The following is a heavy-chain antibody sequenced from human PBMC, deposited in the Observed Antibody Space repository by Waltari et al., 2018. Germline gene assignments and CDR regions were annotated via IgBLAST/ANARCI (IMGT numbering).Heavy chain of an antibody. V-gene: IGHV3-72*01. J-gene: IGHJ4*02. Sequence: EVQLVESGGGLVQPGGSLRLPCATFGFTFSDHYIDWVRQAPGKGLEWVGRSRNKAQGYITEYPASVKGRFIISRDDSKNSLYLQMDSLKTEDTAMYYCSSRHSGSSDYWGQGTLVTVSS. CDR1: GFTFSDHY. CDR3: SSRHSGSSDY. CDR2: SRNKAQGYIT. D-gene: IGHD1-26*01.